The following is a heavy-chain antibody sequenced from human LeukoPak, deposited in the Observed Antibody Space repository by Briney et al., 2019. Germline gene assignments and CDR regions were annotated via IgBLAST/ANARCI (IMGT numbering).Heavy chain of an antibody. CDR1: GFTFSSYS. V-gene: IGHV3-21*01. CDR3: ARDKEVAGIFDY. J-gene: IGHJ4*02. D-gene: IGHD6-19*01. Sequence: GGSLRLSCAASGFTFSSYSMNWVCQAPGKGLEWVSSISSSSSYIYYADSVKGRFTISRVNAKNSLYLQMNSLRAEDTAVYYCARDKEVAGIFDYWGQGTLVTVSS. CDR2: ISSSSSYI.